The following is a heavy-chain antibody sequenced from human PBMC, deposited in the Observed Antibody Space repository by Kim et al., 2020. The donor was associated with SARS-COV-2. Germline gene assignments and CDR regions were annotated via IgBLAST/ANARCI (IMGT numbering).Heavy chain of an antibody. V-gene: IGHV3-33*05. Sequence: GGSLRLSCAASGFTFSSYGMHWVRQAPGKGLEWVAVISYDGSNKYYADSVKGRFTISRDNSKNTLYLQMNSLRAEDTAVYYCAKDRFKSGGRHFDYWGQGTLVTVSS. CDR1: GFTFSSYG. CDR2: ISYDGSNK. D-gene: IGHD3-16*01. CDR3: AKDRFKSGGRHFDY. J-gene: IGHJ4*02.